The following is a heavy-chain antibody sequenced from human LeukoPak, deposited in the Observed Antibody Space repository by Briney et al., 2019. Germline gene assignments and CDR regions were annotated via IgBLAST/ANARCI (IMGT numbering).Heavy chain of an antibody. Sequence: SETLSLXCTVSGGSSSSYYWSWIRSRQPAGKGPEWIGRIHSSGNTNYNPSLKGRVTMSVDTSKNQFSLSLTSVTAADTAVYYCARADFWSGYSSTYWGQGTLVTVSS. V-gene: IGHV4-4*07. J-gene: IGHJ4*02. CDR2: IHSSGNT. CDR1: GGSSSSYY. CDR3: ARADFWSGYSSTY. D-gene: IGHD3-3*01.